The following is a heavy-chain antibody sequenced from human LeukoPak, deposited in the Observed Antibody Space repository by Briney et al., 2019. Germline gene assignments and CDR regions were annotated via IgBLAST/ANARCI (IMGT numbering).Heavy chain of an antibody. D-gene: IGHD1-26*01. CDR2: ISGSGGST. V-gene: IGHV3-23*01. J-gene: IGHJ6*03. CDR1: GFTFSSYA. Sequence: GGSLRLSCAASGFTFSSYAMSWVRQAPGKGLEWVSAISGSGGSTYYADSVKGRFTISRDNSKNTLYLQMNSLRAEDTAVYYCAKVPKTLYSALGYYMDVCGKGTTVTVSS. CDR3: AKVPKTLYSALGYYMDV.